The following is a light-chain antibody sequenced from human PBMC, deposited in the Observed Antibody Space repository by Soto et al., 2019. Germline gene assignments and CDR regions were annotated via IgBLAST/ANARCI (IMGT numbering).Light chain of an antibody. CDR2: GAS. CDR3: QQYYDWPSLT. J-gene: IGKJ4*01. Sequence: EIMMTQSPATLSVSPGERATFSCRASQSVSSNLAWYQQTAGQAPRLLIYGASARATGIPARFSGSGSGTEFTLSISSLQSEDFAVYYCQQYYDWPSLTFGGGTKVEIK. CDR1: QSVSSN. V-gene: IGKV3-15*01.